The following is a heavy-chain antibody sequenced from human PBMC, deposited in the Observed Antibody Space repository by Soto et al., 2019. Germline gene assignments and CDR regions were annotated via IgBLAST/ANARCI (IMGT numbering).Heavy chain of an antibody. CDR1: GFTFSSYA. D-gene: IGHD2-21*02. V-gene: IGHV3-64*01. J-gene: IGHJ4*02. CDR3: ARSGLPFDY. Sequence: EVQLVESGGGLVQPGGSLRLSCAASGFTFSSYAMHWVRLAPGKGLEYVSGISRNGGSTYYANSVKGRFTISRDNSKSTLYLQVGSLRAEDMAVYYCARSGLPFDYWGQGTLVTVSS. CDR2: ISRNGGST.